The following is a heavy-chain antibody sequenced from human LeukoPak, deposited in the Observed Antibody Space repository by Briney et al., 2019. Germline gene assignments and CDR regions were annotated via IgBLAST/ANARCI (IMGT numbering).Heavy chain of an antibody. J-gene: IGHJ4*02. V-gene: IGHV1-69*13. D-gene: IGHD3-22*01. CDR1: GGTFSSYA. CDR2: IIPIFGTA. Sequence: SVKVSCKASGGTFSSYAISWVRQAPGQGLEWMGGIIPIFGTANYAQKFQGRVTITADESTSTAYMELSSLRSEDTAVYYCATGTPHYYGSSGYFLSGFDYWGQGTLVTVSS. CDR3: ATGTPHYYGSSGYFLSGFDY.